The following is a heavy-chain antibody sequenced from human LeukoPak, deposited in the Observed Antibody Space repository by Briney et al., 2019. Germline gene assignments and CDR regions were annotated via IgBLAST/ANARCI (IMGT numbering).Heavy chain of an antibody. J-gene: IGHJ4*02. V-gene: IGHV3-7*03. CDR1: GFTFSTYW. Sequence: PGGSLRLSCAASGFTFSTYWMNWVRQAPGKGLEWVANIKPDGSDKYYVDSVKGRFTVSRDNSKNTLYLQMNSLRAEDTAVYYCAKQRIRLWLIFDYWGQGTPVTVSS. CDR3: AKQRIRLWLIFDY. D-gene: IGHD5-18*01. CDR2: IKPDGSDK.